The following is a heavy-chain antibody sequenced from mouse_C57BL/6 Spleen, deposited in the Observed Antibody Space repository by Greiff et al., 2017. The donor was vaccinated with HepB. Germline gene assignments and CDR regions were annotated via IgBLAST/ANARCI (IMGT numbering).Heavy chain of an antibody. Sequence: EVQLQQSGPELVKPGASVKIPCKASGYTFTDYNMDWVKQSHGKSLEWIGDINPNNGGTIYNQKFKGKATLTVDKSSGTAYMELRSLTSEYTAVYYCARDYGSSYVLWYFDVWGTGTTVTVSS. CDR2: INPNNGGT. CDR3: ARDYGSSYVLWYFDV. V-gene: IGHV1-18*01. J-gene: IGHJ1*03. D-gene: IGHD1-1*01. CDR1: GYTFTDYN.